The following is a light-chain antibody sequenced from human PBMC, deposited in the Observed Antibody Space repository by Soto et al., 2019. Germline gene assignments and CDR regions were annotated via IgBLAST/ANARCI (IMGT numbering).Light chain of an antibody. CDR2: AAS. V-gene: IGKV1-39*01. J-gene: IGKJ1*01. CDR1: QSIGTY. Sequence: DIQMTHSPSSLSASVVDRGTITFLASQSIGTYLHWYQQKAGKAPKLLIYAASNLQSGVPSRFSGSGSGTDFTLTMNSLQPEDFATYYCQQGYSTPWTFGQGTKVEIK. CDR3: QQGYSTPWT.